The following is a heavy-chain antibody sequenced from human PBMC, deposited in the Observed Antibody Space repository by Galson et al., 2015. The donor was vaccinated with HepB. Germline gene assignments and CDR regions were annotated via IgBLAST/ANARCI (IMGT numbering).Heavy chain of an antibody. CDR1: GYTFTSYA. J-gene: IGHJ2*01. Sequence: SVKVSCKASGYTFTSYAMNWVRQAPGQGLEWMGWISTNTGNPTYAQGFTGRFVFSLDTSVGTAYLQISSLKAEDTAVYYCAREGGTGDILNWYFDLWGRGTLVTVSS. D-gene: IGHD7-27*01. CDR2: ISTNTGNP. V-gene: IGHV7-4-1*02. CDR3: AREGGTGDILNWYFDL.